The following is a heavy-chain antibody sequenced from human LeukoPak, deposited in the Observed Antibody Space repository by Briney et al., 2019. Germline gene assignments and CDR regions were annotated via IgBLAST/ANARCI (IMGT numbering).Heavy chain of an antibody. D-gene: IGHD4-23*01. CDR1: GFTFSNYE. CDR3: ARGSYGGNYLDS. V-gene: IGHV3-48*03. Sequence: PGGSLRLSCAASGFTFSNYEMNWVRQAPGRGLEWVSYISTGGTTIYYTDSVKGRFTISRDNAKNSLYLQMNSPRAEDTAVYYCARGSYGGNYLDSWGQGTLVTVSS. J-gene: IGHJ4*02. CDR2: ISTGGTTI.